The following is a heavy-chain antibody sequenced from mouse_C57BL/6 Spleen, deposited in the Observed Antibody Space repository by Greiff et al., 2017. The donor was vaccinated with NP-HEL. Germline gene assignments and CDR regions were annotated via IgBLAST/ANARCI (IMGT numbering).Heavy chain of an antibody. J-gene: IGHJ2*01. D-gene: IGHD1-1*01. CDR3: ARWGTTVVADFDY. CDR2: IYPGDGDT. CDR1: GYAFSSYW. V-gene: IGHV1-80*01. Sequence: QVQLQQSGAELVKPGASVKISCKASGYAFSSYWMNWVKQRPGKGLEWIGQIYPGDGDTNYNGKFKGKATLTADKSSSTAYMQLSSLTSEDSAVYFCARWGTTVVADFDYWGQGTTLTVSS.